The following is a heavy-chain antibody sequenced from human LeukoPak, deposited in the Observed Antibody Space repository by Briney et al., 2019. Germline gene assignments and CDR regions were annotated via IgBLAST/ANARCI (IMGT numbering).Heavy chain of an antibody. Sequence: SETLSLTCAVYGGFFSGYYWSWIRQPPGKGLEWIGEINHSGSTNYNPSLKSRVTISVDTSKNQFSLKLSSVTAADTAVYYCARGGRGGRRTFDPWGQGTLVTVSS. CDR2: INHSGST. D-gene: IGHD2-15*01. CDR3: ARGGRGGRRTFDP. V-gene: IGHV4-34*01. J-gene: IGHJ5*02. CDR1: GGFFSGYY.